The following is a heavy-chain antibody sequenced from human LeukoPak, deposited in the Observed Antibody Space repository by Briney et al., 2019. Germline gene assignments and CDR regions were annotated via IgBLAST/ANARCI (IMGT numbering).Heavy chain of an antibody. CDR3: ASGTGEYYYYCMDV. D-gene: IGHD7-27*01. V-gene: IGHV4-59*01. CDR1: GGSISSYY. Sequence: SETLSLTCTVSGGSISSYYWSWIRQPPGKGLEWIGYIYYSGSTNYNPSLKSRVTISVDTSKNQFSLKLSSVTAADTAVYYCASGTGEYYYYCMDVWGQGTTVTVSS. CDR2: IYYSGST. J-gene: IGHJ6*02.